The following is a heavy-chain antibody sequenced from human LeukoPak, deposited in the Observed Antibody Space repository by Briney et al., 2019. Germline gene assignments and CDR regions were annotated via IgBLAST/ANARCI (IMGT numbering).Heavy chain of an antibody. D-gene: IGHD6-19*01. J-gene: IGHJ4*02. CDR3: ARGGVAVAGANSY. Sequence: SETLSLTCAVYGGSFSGYYSSWIRQPPGKGLEWIGEINHSGSTNYNPSLKSRVTISVDTSKNQFSLKLSSVTAADTAVYYCARGGVAVAGANSYWGQGTLVTVSS. CDR1: GGSFSGYY. V-gene: IGHV4-34*01. CDR2: INHSGST.